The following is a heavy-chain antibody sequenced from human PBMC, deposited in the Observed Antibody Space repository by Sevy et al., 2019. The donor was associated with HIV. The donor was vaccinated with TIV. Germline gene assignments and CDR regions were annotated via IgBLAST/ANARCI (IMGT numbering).Heavy chain of an antibody. CDR2: IGTAGDT. V-gene: IGHV3-13*01. CDR3: ARSSGEATYDY. CDR1: GFTFSSYD. Sequence: RLSCVASGFTFSSYDMHWVRQTTGKGLEWVSGIGTAGDTYYPGSVKGRFTIYRENAKNALYLQMNSLRDEDTAVYYCARSSGEATYDYWGQGTLVTVSS. D-gene: IGHD3-10*01. J-gene: IGHJ4*02.